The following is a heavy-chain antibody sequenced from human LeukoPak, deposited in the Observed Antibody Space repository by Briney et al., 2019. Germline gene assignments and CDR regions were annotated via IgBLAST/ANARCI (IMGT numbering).Heavy chain of an antibody. D-gene: IGHD3-22*01. V-gene: IGHV3-23*01. CDR2: ISGSGGST. CDR3: AKSPPSSLIEVVFTFDS. CDR1: GFTFSSYA. Sequence: GGSLRLSCAASGFTFSSYAMSWVRQTPGKGLEWVSAISGSGGSTYYADSVKGRFTISRDNSKNTLYLQMNSLRPEDTAVYYCAKSPPSSLIEVVFTFDSWGQGTLVTVSS. J-gene: IGHJ4*02.